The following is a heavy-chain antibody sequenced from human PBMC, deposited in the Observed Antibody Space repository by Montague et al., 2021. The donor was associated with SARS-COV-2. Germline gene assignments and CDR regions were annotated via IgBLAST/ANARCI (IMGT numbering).Heavy chain of an antibody. V-gene: IGHV4-61*02. Sequence: TLSLTRTVSGGSISSGSYYWTWIRQPAGKGLEWIGRIYTSGSANYNASLKSRVTISLDTSKNQFSLKLSSVTAADMAVYYCARDRERYDASDYSGVYYYDGMDVWGQGTTVTVSS. D-gene: IGHD3-22*01. CDR3: ARDRERYDASDYSGVYYYDGMDV. CDR1: GGSISSGSYY. J-gene: IGHJ6*02. CDR2: IYTSGSA.